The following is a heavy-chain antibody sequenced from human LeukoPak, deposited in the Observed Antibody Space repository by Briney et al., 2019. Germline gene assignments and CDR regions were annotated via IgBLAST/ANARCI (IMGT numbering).Heavy chain of an antibody. V-gene: IGHV3-30*19. CDR3: AREAPFDY. CDR2: ISYDGSNK. CDR1: GFTFSSYG. J-gene: IGHJ4*02. Sequence: GGSLGLSCAASGFTFSSYGMHWVRQAPGKGLEWVAFISYDGSNKYYADSVKGRFTISRDNSKNTLYLQMNSLTTEDTAVYYCAREAPFDYWGQGTLVTVSS.